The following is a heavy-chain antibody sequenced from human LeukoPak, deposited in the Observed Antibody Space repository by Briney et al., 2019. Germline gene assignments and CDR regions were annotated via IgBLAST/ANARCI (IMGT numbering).Heavy chain of an antibody. CDR3: ARGSPYYYDSSGLLYYFDY. CDR2: ISAHNGNT. J-gene: IGHJ4*02. V-gene: IGHV1-18*01. CDR1: GYTLTSYG. Sequence: GASVKDSCKASGYTLTSYGISWVRPAPGQGLAWMGWISAHNGNTNYAQKLQGRVTMTTDTSTSTACMELRSLRSGDTAVYYCARGSPYYYDSSGLLYYFDYWGQGTLVTVSS. D-gene: IGHD3-22*01.